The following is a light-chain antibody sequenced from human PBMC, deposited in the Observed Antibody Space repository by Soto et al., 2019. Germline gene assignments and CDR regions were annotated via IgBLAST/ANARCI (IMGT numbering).Light chain of an antibody. Sequence: QSALTQPPSASGSPGQSVTISCTGTSSDVGGYNYVSWYQQHPGKAPKLMIYEVSKRPSGVPDRFSGSKSGNTASLTVSGLQGEDEADYYCSSYAGSNNLVVVGGGTKLTVL. J-gene: IGLJ2*01. CDR3: SSYAGSNNLVV. CDR2: EVS. CDR1: SSDVGGYNY. V-gene: IGLV2-8*01.